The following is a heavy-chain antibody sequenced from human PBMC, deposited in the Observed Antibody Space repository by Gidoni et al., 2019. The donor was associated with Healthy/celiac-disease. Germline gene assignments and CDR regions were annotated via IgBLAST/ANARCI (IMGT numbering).Heavy chain of an antibody. Sequence: EVQLVESGGGLVQPGGSLRLSCAASGFTFSSYSMNWVRQAQGKGLEWVSYISSSSSTIYYADSVKGRFTISRDNAKNSLYLQMNSLRDEDTAVYYCVAYCGGDCYSFFDYWGQGTLVTVSS. D-gene: IGHD2-21*02. CDR2: ISSSSSTI. V-gene: IGHV3-48*02. CDR3: VAYCGGDCYSFFDY. CDR1: GFTFSSYS. J-gene: IGHJ4*02.